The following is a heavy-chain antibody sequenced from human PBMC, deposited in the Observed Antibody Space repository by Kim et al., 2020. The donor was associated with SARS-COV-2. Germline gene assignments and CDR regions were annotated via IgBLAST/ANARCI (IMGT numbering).Heavy chain of an antibody. CDR2: ISYDGSNK. CDR3: AREAYRPGGSPTYYFDY. J-gene: IGHJ4*02. V-gene: IGHV3-33*05. Sequence: GGSLRLSCAASGFTFSSYGMHWVRQASGKGLEWVAVISYDGSNKYYADSVKGRFTISRDNSKNTLYLQMNSLRAEDTAVYYCAREAYRPGGSPTYYFDYWGQGTLVTVSS. CDR1: GFTFSSYG. D-gene: IGHD2-15*01.